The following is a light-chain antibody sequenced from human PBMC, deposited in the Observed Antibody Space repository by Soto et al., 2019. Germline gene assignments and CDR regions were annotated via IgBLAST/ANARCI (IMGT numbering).Light chain of an antibody. CDR1: SSDVGSYNR. V-gene: IGLV2-18*02. CDR3: TSYTTSSTYV. J-gene: IGLJ1*01. CDR2: DVS. Sequence: QSALTQPPSVSGSPGQSVAISCTGTSSDVGSYNRVSWYQQPPGTAPKLMIYDVSNRPSGVPDRFSGSKSGNTASLTISGLQAEDEADYYCTSYTTSSTYVFGTGTKVPS.